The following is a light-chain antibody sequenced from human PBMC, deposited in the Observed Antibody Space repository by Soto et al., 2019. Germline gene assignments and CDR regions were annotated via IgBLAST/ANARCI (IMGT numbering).Light chain of an antibody. J-gene: IGLJ1*01. CDR2: DVS. CDR3: SSYTTSNTRQIV. Sequence: QSALTQPASASGSPGQSITISCTGTSGDVGGYNYVSWYQHHPGKAPKLMIFDVSNRPSGVSNRFSGSKSGNTASLTISGLQPEDEADYYCSSYTTSNTRQIVFGTGTKVTVL. CDR1: SGDVGGYNY. V-gene: IGLV2-14*03.